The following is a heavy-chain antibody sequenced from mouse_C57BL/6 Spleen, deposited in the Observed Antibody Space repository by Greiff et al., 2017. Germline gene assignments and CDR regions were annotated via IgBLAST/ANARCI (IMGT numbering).Heavy chain of an antibody. CDR3: ARGSNRWFAY. CDR1: GYTFTSYW. CDR2: IDPSDSYT. D-gene: IGHD2-5*01. Sequence: QVQLQQPGAELVKPGASVKLSCKASGYTFTSYWMQWVKQRPGQGLEWIGEIDPSDSYTNYNQKFKGKATLTVDTSSSTAYMQLSSLTSEDSAVYYCARGSNRWFAYWGQGTLVTVSA. V-gene: IGHV1-50*01. J-gene: IGHJ3*01.